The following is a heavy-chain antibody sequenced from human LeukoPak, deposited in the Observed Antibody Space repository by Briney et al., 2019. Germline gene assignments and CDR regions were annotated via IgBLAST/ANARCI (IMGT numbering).Heavy chain of an antibody. D-gene: IGHD3-3*01. Sequence: SETLSLTCTVSGGSISSSSYYWGWIRQPPGTGLEWIGSIYYSGSTYYNPSLKSRVAISVDTSKNQFSLKLSSVTAADTAVYYCAVVDFWSGYSVVWGQGTLVTVSS. J-gene: IGHJ4*02. V-gene: IGHV4-39*01. CDR3: AVVDFWSGYSVV. CDR2: IYYSGST. CDR1: GGSISSSSYY.